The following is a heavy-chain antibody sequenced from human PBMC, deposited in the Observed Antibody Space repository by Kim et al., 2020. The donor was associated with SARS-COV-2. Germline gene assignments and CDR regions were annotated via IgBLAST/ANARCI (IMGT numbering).Heavy chain of an antibody. CDR1: GFTFSSYP. Sequence: GGSLRLFCAASGFTFSSYPMTWVRQAPGKGLEWVSSISSSDGRTYYADSVKGRFTISRDNSKNTLYLQMHSLRAEDTAVYYCAKRDEGEMLYYGMDVWGQGSPVTGSS. CDR2: ISSSDGRT. CDR3: AKRDEGEMLYYGMDV. J-gene: IGHJ6*02. V-gene: IGHV3-23*01. D-gene: IGHD3-16*01.